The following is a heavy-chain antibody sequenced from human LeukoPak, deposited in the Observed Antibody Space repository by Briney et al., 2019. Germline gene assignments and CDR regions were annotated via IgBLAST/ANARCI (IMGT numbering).Heavy chain of an antibody. V-gene: IGHV3-30-3*01. CDR2: ISYDGSNK. Sequence: GGSLRLSCAASGFTFSSYAMHWVRQAPGKGLEWVAVISYDGSNKYYADSAKGRFTISRDNSKNTLYLQMNSLRAEDTAVYYCARSRGPYYYYYGMDVWGQGTTVTVSS. CDR1: GFTFSSYA. CDR3: ARSRGPYYYYYGMDV. D-gene: IGHD2-15*01. J-gene: IGHJ6*02.